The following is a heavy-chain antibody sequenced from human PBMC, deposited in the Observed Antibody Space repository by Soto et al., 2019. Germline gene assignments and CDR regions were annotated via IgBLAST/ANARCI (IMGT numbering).Heavy chain of an antibody. D-gene: IGHD3-22*01. CDR3: ATMIVGSRVY. V-gene: IGHV3-11*03. Sequence: GGSLRLSCAASGVTFSDYYMILIRQAPGKGLEWVSYISSSSSYTNYADSVKGRFTISRDNAKNSLYLQMNSLRAEDTAVYYCATMIVGSRVYWGQGTLVTVSS. CDR1: GVTFSDYY. J-gene: IGHJ4*02. CDR2: ISSSSSYT.